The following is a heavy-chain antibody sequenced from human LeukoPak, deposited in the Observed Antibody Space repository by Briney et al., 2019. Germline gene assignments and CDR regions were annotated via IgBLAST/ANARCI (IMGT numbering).Heavy chain of an antibody. CDR1: GYSISSGYY. CDR2: IYHGGST. V-gene: IGHV4-38-2*02. J-gene: IGHJ3*02. CDR3: ARADAFDI. Sequence: PSETLSLTCTVSGYSISSGYYWGWIRPPPGKGLGGVGSIYHGGSTYYNPSLKSRATIPVDTSKNQFSLKLSSVTAADTAVYYCARADAFDIWGQGTMVTVSS.